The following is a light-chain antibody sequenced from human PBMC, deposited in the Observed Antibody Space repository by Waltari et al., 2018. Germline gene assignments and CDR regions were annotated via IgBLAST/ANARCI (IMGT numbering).Light chain of an antibody. CDR1: SSDVGGYHY. V-gene: IGLV2-23*02. CDR2: DVS. CDR3: CSYAGSSTDVV. J-gene: IGLJ2*01. Sequence: QSALTQPASVSGSPGQSITISCTGTSSDVGGYHYVSRYQQHPGKAPKLMIYDVSKRPSGVSNRFSGSKSGNTASLTISGLQAEDEADYYCCSYAGSSTDVVFGGGTKLTVL.